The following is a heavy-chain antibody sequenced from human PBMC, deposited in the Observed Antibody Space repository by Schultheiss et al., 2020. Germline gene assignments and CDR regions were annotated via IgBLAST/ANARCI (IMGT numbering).Heavy chain of an antibody. D-gene: IGHD6-13*01. CDR1: GGSFSGYY. CDR3: ASLAPIAAAGDWFDP. V-gene: IGHV4-59*10. Sequence: SETLSLTCAVYGGSFSGYYWSWIRQPAGKGLEWIGRVYTSGSTNYNPSLKSRVTMSVDTSKNQFSLKLSSVTAADTAVYYCASLAPIAAAGDWFDPWGQGTLVTVSS. CDR2: VYTSGST. J-gene: IGHJ5*02.